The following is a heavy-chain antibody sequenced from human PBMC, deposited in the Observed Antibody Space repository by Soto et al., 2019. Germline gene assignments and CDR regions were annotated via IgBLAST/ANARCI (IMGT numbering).Heavy chain of an antibody. CDR2: LSGSGDKT. Sequence: GGSLRLSCVASGFTFSNYAMTWARQAPGKGLEWVSALSGSGDKTYFADSVKGRLTISRDNSKNTLYLNINSLRAEDTALYYCARERMPGVIDSWGQGTLVTVSS. V-gene: IGHV3-23*01. J-gene: IGHJ4*02. CDR1: GFTFSNYA. D-gene: IGHD2-15*01. CDR3: ARERMPGVIDS.